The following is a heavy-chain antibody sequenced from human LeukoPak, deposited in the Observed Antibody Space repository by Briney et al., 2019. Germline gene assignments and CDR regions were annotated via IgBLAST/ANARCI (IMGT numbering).Heavy chain of an antibody. CDR2: IYYSGST. V-gene: IGHV4-59*01. D-gene: IGHD3-22*01. Sequence: PSETLSLTCTVSGGSISSYYWSWIRQPPGKGLEWIGYIYYSGSTNYNPSLKSRVTISVDTSKNQFSLKLSSVTAADTAVYYCARGRDSSADFDYWGQGTLVTVSS. CDR1: GGSISSYY. CDR3: ARGRDSSADFDY. J-gene: IGHJ4*02.